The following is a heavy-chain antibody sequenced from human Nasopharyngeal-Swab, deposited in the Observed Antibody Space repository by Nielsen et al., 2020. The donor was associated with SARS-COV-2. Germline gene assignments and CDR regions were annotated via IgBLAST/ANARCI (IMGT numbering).Heavy chain of an antibody. CDR2: IVVGSGNT. J-gene: IGHJ4*02. V-gene: IGHV1-58*01. CDR3: AASLLYDSSGYYS. D-gene: IGHD3-22*01. Sequence: WVRQATGQRLEWIGWIVVGSGNTNYAQKFQERVTITRDMSTSTAYMELSSLRSEDTAVYYCAASLLYDSSGYYSWGQGTLVTVSS.